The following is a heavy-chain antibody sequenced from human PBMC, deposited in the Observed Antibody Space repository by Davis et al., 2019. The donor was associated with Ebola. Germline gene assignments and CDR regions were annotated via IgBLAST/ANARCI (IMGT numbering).Heavy chain of an antibody. CDR2: IYPGDSET. V-gene: IGHV5-51*01. J-gene: IGHJ5*02. CDR1: GYTFTSYW. CDR3: ARQDYSTNTFRFDP. D-gene: IGHD6-13*01. Sequence: GESLKISCKGSGYTFTSYWIGWVRQMPGKGLEWMGIIYPGDSETRYSPSFQGQVTISADKSISTAYLQWSSLKASDTAMYYCARQDYSTNTFRFDPWGQGTLVTVSS.